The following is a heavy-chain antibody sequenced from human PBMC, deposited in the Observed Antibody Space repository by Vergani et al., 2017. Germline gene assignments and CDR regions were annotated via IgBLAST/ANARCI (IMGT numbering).Heavy chain of an antibody. CDR1: GFTFSSYS. CDR3: ARERIFARGLPKNWFDP. Sequence: EVQLVESGGGLVKPGGSLRLSCAASGFTFSSYSMNWVRQAPGKGLEWVSSISSSSSYIYYADSVKGRFTISRDNAKNSLYLQMNSLRAEDTAVYYCARERIFARGLPKNWFDPWGQGTLVTVSS. CDR2: ISSSSSYI. D-gene: IGHD3-9*01. J-gene: IGHJ5*02. V-gene: IGHV3-21*01.